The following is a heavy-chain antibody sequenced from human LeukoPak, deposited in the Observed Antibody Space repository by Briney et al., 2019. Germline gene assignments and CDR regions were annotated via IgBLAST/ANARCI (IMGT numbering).Heavy chain of an antibody. CDR1: GYTFTSYG. V-gene: IGHV1-18*01. CDR2: IGAYNGNT. D-gene: IGHD3-22*01. CDR3: ARDQDYYDSSGYLNPDY. Sequence: ASVKVSCKASGYTFTSYGISWVRQAPGQGLEWMGWIGAYNGNTNYAQKLQGRVTMTTDTSTSTAYMELRSLRSDDTAVYYCARDQDYYDSSGYLNPDYWGQGTLVTVSS. J-gene: IGHJ4*02.